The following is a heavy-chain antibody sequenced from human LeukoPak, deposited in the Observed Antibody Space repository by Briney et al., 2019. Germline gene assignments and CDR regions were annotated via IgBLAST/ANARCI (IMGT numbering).Heavy chain of an antibody. Sequence: QPGGSLRLSCAASAFTFSGTAMSWVRQAPGKGLEWVSTISDSGGDIYYADSVQGRFTISRDKSKNTLFLQMNSLRAEDTAVYYCAKGRGPPYYFDFWGQGTLVTVSS. J-gene: IGHJ4*02. D-gene: IGHD3-10*01. CDR2: ISDSGGDI. CDR3: AKGRGPPYYFDF. CDR1: AFTFSGTA. V-gene: IGHV3-23*01.